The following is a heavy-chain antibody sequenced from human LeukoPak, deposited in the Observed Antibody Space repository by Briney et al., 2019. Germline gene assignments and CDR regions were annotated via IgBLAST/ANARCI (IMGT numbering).Heavy chain of an antibody. D-gene: IGHD4-17*01. V-gene: IGHV3-30-3*01. CDR2: ISDDGGNK. Sequence: GRSLRLSCAASGFTFDDYAMHWVRQAPGKGLEWVAVISDDGGNKHYADSVKGRSTISRDNSKNALYLQMNSLRPDDTAVYYCARGTSVIPFDYWGQGTLVTVSS. J-gene: IGHJ4*02. CDR1: GFTFDDYA. CDR3: ARGTSVIPFDY.